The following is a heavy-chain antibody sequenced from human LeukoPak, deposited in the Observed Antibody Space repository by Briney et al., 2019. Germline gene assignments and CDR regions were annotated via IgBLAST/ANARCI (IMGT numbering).Heavy chain of an antibody. D-gene: IGHD1-26*01. V-gene: IGHV3-21*01. Sequence: GSLRLSCAASGFTFSSYSMNWVRQAPGKGLEWVSSISSSSSYIYYADSVKGRFTISRDNAKNSLYLQMNSLRAEDTAVYYCARGRSSGIQFIDYWGQGTLDTVSS. J-gene: IGHJ4*02. CDR1: GFTFSSYS. CDR2: ISSSSSYI. CDR3: ARGRSSGIQFIDY.